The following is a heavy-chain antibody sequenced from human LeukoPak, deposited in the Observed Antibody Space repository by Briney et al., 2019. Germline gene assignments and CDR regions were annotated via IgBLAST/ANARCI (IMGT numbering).Heavy chain of an antibody. J-gene: IGHJ4*02. CDR3: AAFHDRGGWSLLDY. D-gene: IGHD6-19*01. Sequence: IPVFGPAKYAQKFQGRVTITTDESTSTTYMELRSLRSEDTAVYYCAAFHDRGGWSLLDYWGQGTLVTVSS. CDR2: IPVFGPA. V-gene: IGHV1-69*05.